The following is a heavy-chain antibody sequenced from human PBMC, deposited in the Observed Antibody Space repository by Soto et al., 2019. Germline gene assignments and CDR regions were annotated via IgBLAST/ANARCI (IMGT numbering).Heavy chain of an antibody. CDR1: GYTLTELS. V-gene: IGHV1-2*02. J-gene: IGHJ6*04. CDR2: FNPDSGGT. CDR3: ARDSNMDV. Sequence: ASVKVSCKVSGYTLTELSMHWVRQAPGKGLEWMGGFNPDSGGTNYAQKFQGRVTMTGDTSISTAYMELSRLRSDDTAVYYCARDSNMDVWGKGTTVTVSS.